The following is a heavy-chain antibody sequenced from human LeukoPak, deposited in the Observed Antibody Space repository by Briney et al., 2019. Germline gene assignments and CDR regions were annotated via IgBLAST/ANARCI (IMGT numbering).Heavy chain of an antibody. Sequence: PRGSLRLSCAASGFTFSSYSMNWVRQAPGKGLEWVSSIGTTSNSMYYADSLKGRFTISRDNAESSLYLQMNSLRVEDTAVYFCAREGITAMADAWNDYWGQGTLVTVSS. V-gene: IGHV3-21*01. D-gene: IGHD5-18*01. CDR1: GFTFSSYS. J-gene: IGHJ4*02. CDR3: AREGITAMADAWNDY. CDR2: IGTTSNSM.